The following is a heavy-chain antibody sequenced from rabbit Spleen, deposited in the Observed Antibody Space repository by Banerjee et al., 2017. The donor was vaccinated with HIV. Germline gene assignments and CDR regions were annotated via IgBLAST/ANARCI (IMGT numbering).Heavy chain of an antibody. Sequence: EEYGGDLVQSEGSLTLTCKASGLDFSSRHWICWVRQAPGKGLEWIACINAVTGKAVYASWAKGRFTISRTSSTTVTLRMTSLTAADRATYFCARDSGTSFSSYGMDLWGPGTLVTVS. D-gene: IGHD8-1*01. CDR3: ARDSGTSFSSYGMDL. J-gene: IGHJ6*01. CDR2: INAVTGKA. V-gene: IGHV1S45*01. CDR1: GLDFSSRHW.